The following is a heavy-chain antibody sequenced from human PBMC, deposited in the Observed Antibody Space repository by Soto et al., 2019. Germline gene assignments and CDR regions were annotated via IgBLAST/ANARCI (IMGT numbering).Heavy chain of an antibody. CDR1: GFTFNTHW. D-gene: IGHD1-26*01. CDR2: IYFDGITT. Sequence: EVQLVESGGGVVQPGGSLRLSCTASGFTFNTHWMHWVRQAPGKGLVWVSRIYFDGITTNYADSVEGRLTVSRDNAKNTVYLHVDTLRDEGTAVYYCARGGAMGVDYWGQGTLVTVSS. CDR3: ARGGAMGVDY. V-gene: IGHV3-74*01. J-gene: IGHJ4*02.